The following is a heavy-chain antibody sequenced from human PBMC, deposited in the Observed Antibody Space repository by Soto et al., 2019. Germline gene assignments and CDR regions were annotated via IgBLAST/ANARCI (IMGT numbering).Heavy chain of an antibody. CDR3: ARVTTGTDYYYYMDV. D-gene: IGHD1-7*01. CDR2: IYYSGST. J-gene: IGHJ6*03. V-gene: IGHV4-59*01. Sequence: SETLSLTCTVSGGSISSYYWSWIRQPPGKGLEWIGYIYYSGSTNYNPSLKSRVTISVDTSKNQFSLKLSSVTAADTAVYYCARVTTGTDYYYYMDVWGKGTTVTVSS. CDR1: GGSISSYY.